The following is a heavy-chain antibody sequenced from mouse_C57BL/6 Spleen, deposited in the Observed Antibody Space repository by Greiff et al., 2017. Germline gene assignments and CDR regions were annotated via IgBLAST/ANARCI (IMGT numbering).Heavy chain of an antibody. CDR1: GYTFTSYW. J-gene: IGHJ1*03. D-gene: IGHD1-1*01. Sequence: QVQLQQPGAELVKPGASVKLSCKASGYTFTSYWMQWVKQRPGQGLEWIGEIDPSDSYTNYNQKFKGKATLTVDTSSSTAYMQLSSLTSEDSAVYYCARSYYGSSYPYWYFDVWGTGTTVTVSS. CDR3: ARSYYGSSYPYWYFDV. CDR2: IDPSDSYT. V-gene: IGHV1-50*01.